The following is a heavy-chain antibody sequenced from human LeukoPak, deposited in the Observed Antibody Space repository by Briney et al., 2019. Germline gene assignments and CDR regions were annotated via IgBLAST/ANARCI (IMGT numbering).Heavy chain of an antibody. CDR2: ISSSGGST. J-gene: IGHJ4*02. CDR1: GFTFSSYA. CDR3: AKDLNAVAGGR. V-gene: IGHV3-23*01. Sequence: RAGGSLRLSCAASGFTFSSYAMSWVRQAPGKGLEWVSAISSSGGSTYYADSVKGRFTISRDNSKNTLYLQMNSLRAEDTAVYYCAKDLNAVAGGRWGQGTLVTVSS. D-gene: IGHD6-19*01.